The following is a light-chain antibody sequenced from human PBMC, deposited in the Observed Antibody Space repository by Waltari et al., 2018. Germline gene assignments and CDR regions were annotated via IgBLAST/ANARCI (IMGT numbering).Light chain of an antibody. CDR1: SSDVGAYNY. J-gene: IGLJ1*01. CDR2: DVT. Sequence: QSALTQPRSVSGSPGQSVTISCTGTSSDVGAYNYVSWYQQHPGQAPKPLIYDVTKWPSGVPARFSGSKSGNTASLTISGLQAEDEAAYYCCSYAGSYTYVFGTGTEVTVL. V-gene: IGLV2-11*01. CDR3: CSYAGSYTYV.